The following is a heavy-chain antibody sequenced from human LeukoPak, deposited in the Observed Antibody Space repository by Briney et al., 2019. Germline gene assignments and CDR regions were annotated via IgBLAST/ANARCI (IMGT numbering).Heavy chain of an antibody. CDR3: ARSYDGRGYFYYGMDV. V-gene: IGHV3-53*01. Sequence: GGSLRLSCAASGFTVSSNYMSWVRQAPGKGLEWVSVIYSGGSTYYADSVKGRFTISRDNSKNTLYLQMNSLRAEDTAVYYCARSYDGRGYFYYGMDVWGQGTTVTVSS. J-gene: IGHJ6*02. CDR1: GFTVSSNY. D-gene: IGHD3-22*01. CDR2: IYSGGST.